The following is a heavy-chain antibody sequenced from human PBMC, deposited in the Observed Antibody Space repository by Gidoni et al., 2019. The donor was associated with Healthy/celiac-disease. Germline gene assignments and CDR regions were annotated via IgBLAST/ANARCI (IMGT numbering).Heavy chain of an antibody. CDR2: ISYDGSNK. CDR3: ATGPVDTAMVFDY. Sequence: QVQLVESGGGVVQPGRSLRRSCAASGFTLSSYGMHWVRQAPGKGLEWVAVISYDGSNKDYADSVKGRFTISRDNSKNTLYLQMNSLRAEDTAVFYCATGPVDTAMVFDYWGQGTLVTVSS. J-gene: IGHJ4*02. V-gene: IGHV3-30*03. D-gene: IGHD5-18*01. CDR1: GFTLSSYG.